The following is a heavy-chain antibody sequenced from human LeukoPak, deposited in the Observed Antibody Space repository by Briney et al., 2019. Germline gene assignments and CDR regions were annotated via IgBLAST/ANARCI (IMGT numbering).Heavy chain of an antibody. D-gene: IGHD5-12*01. CDR3: ARGGGYASPIGY. CDR2: IYHSGST. J-gene: IGHJ4*02. CDR1: GGSISTYY. Sequence: SETLSLTCTLSGGSISTYYWSWIRQPPGKGLEWIGYIYHSGSTNYNPSLKSRVTISVDTSKNQFSLKLSSVTAADTAVYYCARGGGYASPIGYWGQGALVTVSS. V-gene: IGHV4-59*01.